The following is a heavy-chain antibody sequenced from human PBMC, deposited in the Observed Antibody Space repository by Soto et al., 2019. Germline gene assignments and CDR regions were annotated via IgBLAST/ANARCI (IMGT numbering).Heavy chain of an antibody. Sequence: GGSLRLSCAASGSTFGSYWMSWVRQAPGKGPEWLATIKWDASEKKYVDSVKGRFTTSRDNAKNALYLQMDSLRAEDTAVYYCARDSRYGSRASVNHYLDYWGQGTLVTVSS. CDR2: IKWDASEK. CDR3: ARDSRYGSRASVNHYLDY. V-gene: IGHV3-7*01. J-gene: IGHJ4*01. D-gene: IGHD3-10*01. CDR1: GSTFGSYW.